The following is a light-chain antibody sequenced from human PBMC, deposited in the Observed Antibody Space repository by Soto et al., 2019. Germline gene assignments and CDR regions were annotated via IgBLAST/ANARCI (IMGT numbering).Light chain of an antibody. CDR3: QQYSSSLVYT. CDR1: PSLSSGY. J-gene: IGKJ2*01. V-gene: IGKV3-20*01. CDR2: GVS. Sequence: EIVLTQSPGTLSLFPGEGATLSCRASPSLSSGYLAWYQQKPGQAPRLLIYGVSSRATGIPDRFSGSGSGTDFTLTISRLEPEDFGVYYCQQYSSSLVYTFGQGTKLEIK.